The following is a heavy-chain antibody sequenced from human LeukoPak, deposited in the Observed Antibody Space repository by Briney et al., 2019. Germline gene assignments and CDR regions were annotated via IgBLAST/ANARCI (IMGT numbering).Heavy chain of an antibody. J-gene: IGHJ6*02. CDR1: GGSISGYY. D-gene: IGHD3-10*01. CDR3: ARVGGTNYYYYGMDV. V-gene: IGHV4-59*01. CDR2: IYDSGST. Sequence: SETLSLTCTVSGGSISGYYWSWIRQPPGKGLEWIGYIYDSGSTNYNPSLKSRVTISVDTSKNQSSPKLSSVTAADMAVYYCARVGGTNYYYYGMDVWGQGTTVTVSS.